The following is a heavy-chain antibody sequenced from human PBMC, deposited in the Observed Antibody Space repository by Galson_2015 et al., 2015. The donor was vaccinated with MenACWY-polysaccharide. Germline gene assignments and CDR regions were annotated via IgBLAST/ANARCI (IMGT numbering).Heavy chain of an antibody. J-gene: IGHJ4*02. CDR1: GFIFRSYA. D-gene: IGHD3-3*01. CDR2: ILGGGTNT. Sequence: SLRLSCAASGFIFRSYAMTWVRQAPGKGLQWVSTILGGGTNTYYADSVKGRFTISRDNSKNTLYLQLNSLRVEDTAIYYCAKDFWMTGGLSDYWGQGTLVTVSS. V-gene: IGHV3-23*01. CDR3: AKDFWMTGGLSDY.